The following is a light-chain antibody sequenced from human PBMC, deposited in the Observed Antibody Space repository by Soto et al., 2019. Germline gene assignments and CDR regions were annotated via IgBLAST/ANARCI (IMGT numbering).Light chain of an antibody. CDR1: QGISNF. CDR3: QHGGNWLPYI. V-gene: IGKV1-27*01. Sequence: DIQMTQSPSSLSASVGDRVTITCRASQGISNFLAWYQQKPGKVPKLLIYDASTLQSGVPSRFSGSGSGTDFTLTISSLQPEDVATYYCQHGGNWLPYIFGQGTKLEIK. J-gene: IGKJ2*01. CDR2: DAS.